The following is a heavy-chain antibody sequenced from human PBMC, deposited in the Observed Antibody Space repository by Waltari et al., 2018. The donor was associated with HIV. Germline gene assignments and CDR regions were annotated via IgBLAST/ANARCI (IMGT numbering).Heavy chain of an antibody. V-gene: IGHV3-23*01. Sequence: EVQVLESGGALVQPGGSLRLSCAASGFTFSNYGMSWVRQAPGKGREGGSTIGGGGGSTYHADSAKGRFTVSRDNSKNTLYLQMNSLRAEDTAVYFCVKEHQYSHSWYSYYGMDVWGQGTTVTVSS. D-gene: IGHD6-13*01. J-gene: IGHJ6*02. CDR3: VKEHQYSHSWYSYYGMDV. CDR2: IGGGGGST. CDR1: GFTFSNYG.